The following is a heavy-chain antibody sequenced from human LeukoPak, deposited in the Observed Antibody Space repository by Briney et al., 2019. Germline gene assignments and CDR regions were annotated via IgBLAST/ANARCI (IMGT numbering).Heavy chain of an antibody. CDR2: IGTVGDT. V-gene: IGHV3-13*01. D-gene: IGHD1-7*01. Sequence: GGSLRLSYAASGFTFSLYDMHWVRQATGKSLEWVSGIGTVGDTYYADSVKGRFTVSRENAKNSLSLQMDSLRAGDTAVYYCTRDLREGTTPDASDIWGQGTMVTVSS. CDR3: TRDLREGTTPDASDI. CDR1: GFTFSLYD. J-gene: IGHJ3*02.